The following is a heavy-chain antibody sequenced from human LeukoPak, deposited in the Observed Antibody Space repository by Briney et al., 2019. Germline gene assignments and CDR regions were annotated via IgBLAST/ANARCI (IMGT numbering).Heavy chain of an antibody. D-gene: IGHD3-10*01. J-gene: IGHJ6*02. Sequence: ASVKVSCKASGYTFTSYDINWVRQATGQGLEWMGWMNPNSGNTGYAQKFQGRVTMTRNTSISTAYMELSSLRSEDTAVYYCARGRITMVRGYYYYYGMDVWGQGTRSPSP. V-gene: IGHV1-8*01. CDR2: MNPNSGNT. CDR3: ARGRITMVRGYYYYYGMDV. CDR1: GYTFTSYD.